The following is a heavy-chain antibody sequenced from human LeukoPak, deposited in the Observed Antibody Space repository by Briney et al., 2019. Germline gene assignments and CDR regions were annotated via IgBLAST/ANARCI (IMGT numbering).Heavy chain of an antibody. CDR3: ARVGPGNCSGGSCYVDY. Sequence: SETLSLTCTVSGGSISSSSYYWGWIRQPPGKGLEWIGSIYYSGSTYYNPSLKSRVTISVDTSKNQFSLKLSSVTAADTAVYYCARVGPGNCSGGSCYVDYWGQGTLVTVSS. J-gene: IGHJ4*02. CDR2: IYYSGST. V-gene: IGHV4-39*01. CDR1: GGSISSSSYY. D-gene: IGHD2-15*01.